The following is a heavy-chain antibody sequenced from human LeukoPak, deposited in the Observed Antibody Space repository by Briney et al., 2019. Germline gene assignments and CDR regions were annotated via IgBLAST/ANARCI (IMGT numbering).Heavy chain of an antibody. V-gene: IGHV4-30-2*01. CDR2: IYHSGST. CDR3: ARGGTGTDDHPDY. CDR1: GRSITSGRYS. Sequence: PSHTLSLPRPVPGRSITSGRYSCSSIRHPPGNRLEWIGYIYHSGSTYYNPSLKSRVTISVDRSKNQFSLKLSSVTAADTAVYYCARGGTGTDDHPDYWGQGTLVTVSS. D-gene: IGHD1-1*01. J-gene: IGHJ4*02.